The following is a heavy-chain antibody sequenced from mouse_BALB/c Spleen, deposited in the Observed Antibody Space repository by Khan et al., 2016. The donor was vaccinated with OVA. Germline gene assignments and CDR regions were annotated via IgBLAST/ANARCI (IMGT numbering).Heavy chain of an antibody. CDR1: GFSLSRYN. CDR3: ARAYYRYDGYYAMDY. D-gene: IGHD2-14*01. Sequence: QVQLQQSGPGLVAPSQSLSITCTVSGFSLSRYNIHWVRQPPGKGLEWLGMIWGGGGTDYNSTPKSRLSISKDNSKSQVFLKMNSLQTVDTAMYYCARAYYRYDGYYAMDYWGQGTSVTVSS. J-gene: IGHJ4*01. V-gene: IGHV2-6-4*01. CDR2: IWGGGGT.